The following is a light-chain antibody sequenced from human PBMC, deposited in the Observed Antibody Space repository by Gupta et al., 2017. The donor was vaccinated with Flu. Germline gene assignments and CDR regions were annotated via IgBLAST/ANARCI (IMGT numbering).Light chain of an antibody. V-gene: IGLV2-11*01. CDR1: NSDVVGYNY. Sequence: QSALTQTRSVSGSPGQSFTIPCTGTNSDVVGYNYVSWYQQHPGKAPKLMIYDVSKRPSGVPDRFSGSKSGNTASLTISGLQAEDEADYYCCSYAGSYTYVVFGGGTKLTVL. CDR2: DVS. CDR3: CSYAGSYTYVV. J-gene: IGLJ2*01.